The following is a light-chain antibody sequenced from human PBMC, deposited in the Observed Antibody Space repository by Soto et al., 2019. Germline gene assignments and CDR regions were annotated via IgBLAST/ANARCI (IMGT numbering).Light chain of an antibody. V-gene: IGLV2-23*01. J-gene: IGLJ2*01. Sequence: QSALTQPASVSGSPGQSITISCTGTSSDVGSYNLVSWYQQHPGKAPKLIIYEGIKRPSGVSNRFSASKSDNTASLTNSGLQAEDESDYYCCSYAGGTTSYMVFGRGTKLTVL. CDR1: SSDVGSYNL. CDR2: EGI. CDR3: CSYAGGTTSYMV.